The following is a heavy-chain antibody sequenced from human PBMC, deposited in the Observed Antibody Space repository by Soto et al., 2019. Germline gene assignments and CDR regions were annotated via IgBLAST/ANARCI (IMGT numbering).Heavy chain of an antibody. V-gene: IGHV3-48*02. Sequence: EVRLVESGGGLVQPGGSLRLSCVASGFSFNMYSMNWVRQAPGKGLEWVSDISSNSVTIYYTDSGRGRFTISRDNAKNLLYLQMNSRRDEDTAVYYCVREDILGTRSFDYWGQGTLVTVSS. CDR3: VREDILGTRSFDY. CDR1: GFSFNMYS. CDR2: ISSNSVTI. J-gene: IGHJ4*02. D-gene: IGHD1-26*01.